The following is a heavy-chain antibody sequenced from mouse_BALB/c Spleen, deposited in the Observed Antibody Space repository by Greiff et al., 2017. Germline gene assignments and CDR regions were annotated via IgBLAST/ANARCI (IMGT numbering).Heavy chain of an antibody. CDR2: INSNGGST. CDR3: ARDGNWYFDV. V-gene: IGHV5-6-3*01. Sequence: EVQGVESGGGLVQPGGSLKLSCAASGFTFSSYGMSWVRQTPDKRLELVATINSNGGSTYYPDSVKGRFTISRDNAKNTLYLQMSSLKSEDTAMYYCARDGNWYFDVWGAGTTVTVSS. CDR1: GFTFSSYG. J-gene: IGHJ1*01.